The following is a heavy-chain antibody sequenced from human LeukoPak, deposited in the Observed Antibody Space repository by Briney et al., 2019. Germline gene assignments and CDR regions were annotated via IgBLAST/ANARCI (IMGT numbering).Heavy chain of an antibody. D-gene: IGHD3-22*01. J-gene: IGHJ4*02. CDR1: GYSISSGYY. CDR2: IYHSGST. Sequence: PSETLSLTCAVSGYSISSGYYWGWIRQPPGKGLEWIGSIYHSGSTYYNPSLKSRVTISVDTSKNQFSLKLSSVTAADTAVYYCAREEYYGSSWGQGTLVTVSS. CDR3: AREEYYGSS. V-gene: IGHV4-38-2*02.